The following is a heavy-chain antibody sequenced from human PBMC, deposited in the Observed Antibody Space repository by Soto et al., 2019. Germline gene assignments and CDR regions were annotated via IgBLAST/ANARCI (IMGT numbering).Heavy chain of an antibody. J-gene: IGHJ4*02. D-gene: IGHD1-1*01. CDR3: TRGGNDYVDY. CDR1: GFTFSTSW. V-gene: IGHV3-74*01. CDR2: INGDGGTI. Sequence: EVQLVEAGGGLVQPGGSLRLSCAASGFTFSTSWIHWVRQAPGKGLVWVSRINGDGGTINYADSVKGRFTISRDNAKNTVYLQMNSLRADDTAVDYCTRGGNDYVDYWGQGTLVSVSS.